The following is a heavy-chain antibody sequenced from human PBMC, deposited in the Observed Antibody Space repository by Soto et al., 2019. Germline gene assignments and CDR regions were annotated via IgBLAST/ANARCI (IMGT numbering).Heavy chain of an antibody. CDR3: AREWGYYYDSSGYYLLGAFDI. D-gene: IGHD3-22*01. CDR2: IIPIFGTA. Sequence: SVKVSCKASAGTFSSYAISWVRQAPGQGLEWMGGIIPIFGTANYAQKFQGRVTITADESTSTAYMELSSLRSEDTAVYYCAREWGYYYDSSGYYLLGAFDIWGQGTMVTVSS. J-gene: IGHJ3*02. CDR1: AGTFSSYA. V-gene: IGHV1-69*13.